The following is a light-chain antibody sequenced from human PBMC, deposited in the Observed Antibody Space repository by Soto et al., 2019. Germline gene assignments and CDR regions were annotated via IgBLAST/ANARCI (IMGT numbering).Light chain of an antibody. CDR2: AAF. CDR1: QSISTW. CDR3: QQSYSIPQT. J-gene: IGKJ1*01. V-gene: IGKV1-39*01. Sequence: DSQMTQSPSTLSASVGDRVTITCRASQSISTWLAWYQQKLGKAPNLLIYAAFSLQSGVSSRFSGSGSGTEFTLTISSLQSEDFATYYCQQSYSIPQTFGQGTKVDIK.